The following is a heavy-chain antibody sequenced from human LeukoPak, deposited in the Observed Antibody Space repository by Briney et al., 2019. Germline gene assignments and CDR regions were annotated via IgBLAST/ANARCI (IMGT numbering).Heavy chain of an antibody. J-gene: IGHJ3*02. V-gene: IGHV3-23*01. CDR2: ISGSGGST. Sequence: GGSLRLFCAASGFTFSSYAMSWVRQAPGKGLEWVSAISGSGGSTYYADSVKGRFTISRDNSKNTLYLQMNSLRAEDTAVYYCAKEKQWLVLISDAFDIWGQGTMVTVSS. CDR3: AKEKQWLVLISDAFDI. CDR1: GFTFSSYA. D-gene: IGHD6-19*01.